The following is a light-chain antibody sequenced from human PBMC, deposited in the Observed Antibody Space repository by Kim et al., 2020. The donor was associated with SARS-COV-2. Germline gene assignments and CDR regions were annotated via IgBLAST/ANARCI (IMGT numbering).Light chain of an antibody. Sequence: SYELTQPPSVSVAPGKTARITCGGNNIGSKSVHWYQQKPGQAPVLVSYYDSDRPSGIPERFSGSNSGNTATLTISRVEAGDEADYYCQVWDSSSDHLFGGGTQLTVL. CDR2: YDS. CDR3: QVWDSSSDHL. CDR1: NIGSKS. J-gene: IGLJ3*02. V-gene: IGLV3-21*04.